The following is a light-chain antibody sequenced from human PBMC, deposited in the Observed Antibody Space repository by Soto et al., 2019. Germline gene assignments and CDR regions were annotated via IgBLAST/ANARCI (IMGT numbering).Light chain of an antibody. CDR3: QQYNDWPHT. Sequence: ETVITQSPATLSVSPGEGATLSCRASQSVSSNLAWYQQRPGQTPRLLVYGASIRATGMSARFSGSGSGTEFTLTISSLQSEDFALYYCQQYNDWPHTFGGGTKVEIK. CDR2: GAS. J-gene: IGKJ4*01. V-gene: IGKV3-15*01. CDR1: QSVSSN.